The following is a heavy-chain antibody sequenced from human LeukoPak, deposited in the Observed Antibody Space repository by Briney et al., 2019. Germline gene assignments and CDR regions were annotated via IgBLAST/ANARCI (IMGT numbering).Heavy chain of an antibody. J-gene: IGHJ4*02. D-gene: IGHD3-10*01. CDR2: IWYDGSNK. CDR1: GFTFSSYG. CDR3: ARDRAPGVRELLWGGPLGY. Sequence: GGSLRLSCAASGFTFSSYGMHWVRQAPGKGLEWVAVIWYDGSNKYYADSVKGRFTISRDNSKNTLYLQMNSLRAEDTAVYYCARDRAPGVRELLWGGPLGYWGQGTLVTVSS. V-gene: IGHV3-33*01.